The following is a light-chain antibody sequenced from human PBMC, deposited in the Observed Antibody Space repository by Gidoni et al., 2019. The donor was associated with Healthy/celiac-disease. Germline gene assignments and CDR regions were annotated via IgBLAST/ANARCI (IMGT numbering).Light chain of an antibody. Sequence: DSQLTQSPSFLSASVGDSVTITCRASQGISSYLAWYQQKPGKAPKLLIYAASTLQSGVPSRFSGSGSGTEFTLTISSLQPEDFANYYCKQELTFGGGTKVEIK. CDR1: QGISSY. CDR2: AAS. CDR3: KQELT. J-gene: IGKJ4*01. V-gene: IGKV1-9*01.